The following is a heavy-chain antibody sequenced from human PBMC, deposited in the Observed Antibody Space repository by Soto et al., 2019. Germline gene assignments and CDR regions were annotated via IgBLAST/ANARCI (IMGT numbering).Heavy chain of an antibody. CDR1: GFTVSNNY. J-gene: IGHJ6*02. Sequence: PGGSLRLSCAASGFTVSNNYMSWVRQGPGKGLEWVSTIYRGDSTYYADSVKGRFTISRDNSKNTLYLLMNSLRTEDTAVYYCARYYDYSRRTSGGMDVWGQGTTVTIS. CDR3: ARYYDYSRRTSGGMDV. CDR2: IYRGDST. D-gene: IGHD3-16*01. V-gene: IGHV3-53*01.